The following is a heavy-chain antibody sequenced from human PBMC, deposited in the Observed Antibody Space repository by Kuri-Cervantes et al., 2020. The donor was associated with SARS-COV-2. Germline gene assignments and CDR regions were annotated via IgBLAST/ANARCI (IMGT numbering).Heavy chain of an antibody. D-gene: IGHD4-17*01. V-gene: IGHV3-48*02. J-gene: IGHJ4*02. Sequence: GESLKISCAASGFTFSSYSINWVRQAPGKGLEWVSYISSSSSTIYYADSVKGRSTISRDNAKNSLYLQMNSLRDEDTAVYYCARDGVKDDYGFSSYWGQGTLVTVSS. CDR1: GFTFSSYS. CDR3: ARDGVKDDYGFSSY. CDR2: ISSSSSTI.